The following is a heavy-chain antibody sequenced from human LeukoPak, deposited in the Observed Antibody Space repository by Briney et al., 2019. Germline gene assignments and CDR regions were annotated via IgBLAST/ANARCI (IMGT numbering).Heavy chain of an antibody. D-gene: IGHD3-9*01. CDR2: IIPIFGTA. CDR3: ARDLVSLTGYLDY. Sequence: ASVKVSCKASGGTFSSYAISWVRQAPGQGLEWMGRIIPIFGTANYAQKFQGRVTITTDESTSTAYMELSSLGSEDTAVYYCARDLVSLTGYLDYWGQGTLVTVSS. V-gene: IGHV1-69*05. J-gene: IGHJ4*02. CDR1: GGTFSSYA.